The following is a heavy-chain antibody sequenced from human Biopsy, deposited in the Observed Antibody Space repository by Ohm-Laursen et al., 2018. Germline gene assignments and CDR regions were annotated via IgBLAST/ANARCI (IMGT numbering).Heavy chain of an antibody. Sequence: SLRLSCTASGFTFRNYWMSWVRQAPGKGLEWVANIREDGSEEYYVGSVRGRFTISRDSAKNTLYLQMNSLRVEDTAVYYCAKAGRGYIDYWGQGTLVIVSS. V-gene: IGHV3-7*01. CDR1: GFTFRNYW. CDR3: AKAGRGYIDY. J-gene: IGHJ4*02. CDR2: IREDGSEE. D-gene: IGHD5-18*01.